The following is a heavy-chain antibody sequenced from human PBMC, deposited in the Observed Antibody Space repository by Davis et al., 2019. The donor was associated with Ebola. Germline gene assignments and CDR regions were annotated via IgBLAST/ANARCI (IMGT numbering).Heavy chain of an antibody. Sequence: SETLSLTCTVSGGSISGFFCMWLRQTPGKGLEWIGYIHYSGSTNYNPSLKSRVTISVDTSKNQFSLKLSSVTAADTAVYYCARWTTVTIYYYGMDVWGQGTTVTVSS. D-gene: IGHD4-17*01. J-gene: IGHJ6*02. V-gene: IGHV4-59*12. CDR3: ARWTTVTIYYYGMDV. CDR2: IHYSGST. CDR1: GGSISGFF.